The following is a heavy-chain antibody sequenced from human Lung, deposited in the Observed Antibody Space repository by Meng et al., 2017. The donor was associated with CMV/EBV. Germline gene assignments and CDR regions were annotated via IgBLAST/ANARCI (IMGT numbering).Heavy chain of an antibody. CDR1: GFTSSSYG. Sequence: GGSLRPXCAASGFTSSSYGMHWVRQAPGKGLEWVAFIRYDGSNKYHADSVKGRFTISRDNSKNTLYLQMNSLRAEDTAVYYCAKVVRLGDCSSTSCPARSYYYYGMDVWGQGTTVTVSS. D-gene: IGHD2-2*01. J-gene: IGHJ6*02. CDR3: AKVVRLGDCSSTSCPARSYYYYGMDV. CDR2: IRYDGSNK. V-gene: IGHV3-30*02.